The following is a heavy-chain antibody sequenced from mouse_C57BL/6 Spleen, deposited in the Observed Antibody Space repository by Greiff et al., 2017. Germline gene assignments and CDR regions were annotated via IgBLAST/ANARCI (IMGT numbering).Heavy chain of an antibody. J-gene: IGHJ2*01. CDR3: ARDYSNYVDYFDD. D-gene: IGHD2-5*01. CDR2: INPSSGYT. V-gene: IGHV1-4*01. Sequence: LQQSGAELARPGASVKMSCKASGYTFTSYTMPWVQQRPGQGLEWIGYINPSSGYTKYNQKFKDKATLTADKSSSTDYMQRSSLTSEDSAVYYGARDYSNYVDYFDDWGKGTTLTVSS. CDR1: GYTFTSYT.